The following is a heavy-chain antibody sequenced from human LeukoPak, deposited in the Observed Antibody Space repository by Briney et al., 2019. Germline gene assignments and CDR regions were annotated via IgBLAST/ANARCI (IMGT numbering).Heavy chain of an antibody. CDR3: ARIWYSNPTFDY. Sequence: SETLSLTCTVSGGSISSYYWSWIRQPPGKGLEWIGYIYYSGSTNYNPSLKGRVTISVDTSKNQFSLKLSSVTAADTAVYYCARIWYSNPTFDYWGQGTLVTVSS. CDR2: IYYSGST. D-gene: IGHD4-11*01. V-gene: IGHV4-59*01. J-gene: IGHJ4*02. CDR1: GGSISSYY.